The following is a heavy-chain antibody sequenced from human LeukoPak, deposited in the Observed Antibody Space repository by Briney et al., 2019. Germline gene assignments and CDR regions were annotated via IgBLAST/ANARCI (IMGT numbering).Heavy chain of an antibody. D-gene: IGHD3-22*01. Sequence: PSETLSLTCTVSGGSISGYYWSWIRQPAGKGLEWIGRIYTSGSTNYNPSLRSRVTMSVDTSKNQFSLKLSSVTAADTAVYYCARVSHYYDSSGYYAFDIWGQGTMVTVSS. CDR1: GGSISGYY. V-gene: IGHV4-4*07. J-gene: IGHJ3*02. CDR3: ARVSHYYDSSGYYAFDI. CDR2: IYTSGST.